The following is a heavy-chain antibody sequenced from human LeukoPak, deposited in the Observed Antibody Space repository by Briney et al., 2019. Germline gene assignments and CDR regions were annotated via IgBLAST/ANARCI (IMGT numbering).Heavy chain of an antibody. CDR3: ARCIFYDFWSGYSWFDP. CDR2: IFYSGST. CDR1: SGSISTSNNY. D-gene: IGHD3-3*01. J-gene: IGHJ5*02. Sequence: PSETLSLTCTVSSGSISTSNNYWGWVRQPPGKALEWIGNIFYSGSTYYSPSLKSRVTISLDTSRNQFSLKLNSVTAADTAVYYCARCIFYDFWSGYSWFDPWGQGTLVTVSS. V-gene: IGHV4-39*07.